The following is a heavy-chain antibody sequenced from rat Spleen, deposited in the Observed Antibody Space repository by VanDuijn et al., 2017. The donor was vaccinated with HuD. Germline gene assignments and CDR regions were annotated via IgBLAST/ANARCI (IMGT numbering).Heavy chain of an antibody. J-gene: IGHJ2*01. CDR3: AREADKPFHYFDY. V-gene: IGHV5-58*01. CDR2: ISNDGGTT. D-gene: IGHD1-6*01. CDR1: GFTFSRYW. Sequence: EVQLAETGGGLVQPGRSLKLSCVASGFTFSRYWMYWVRQAPGKGLEWVSSISNDGGTTYYPDSVKGRFTISRDNAENTVYLQMNSLRSEDTATYYCAREADKPFHYFDYWGQGVMVTVSS.